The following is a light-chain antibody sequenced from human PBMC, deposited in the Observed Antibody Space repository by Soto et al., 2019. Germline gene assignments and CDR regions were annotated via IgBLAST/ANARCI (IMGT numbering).Light chain of an antibody. CDR1: QSVASSY. J-gene: IGKJ1*01. CDR3: QQYGSSPRT. CDR2: DAS. Sequence: EIVLTQSPATLSLSPGERATLSCGASQSVASSYLAWYQHKPGLAPRLLIYDASNRATGIPDRFSGSVSGTEFTLTISRLEPEDFALYYCQQYGSSPRTFGQGTKVEIK. V-gene: IGKV3D-20*01.